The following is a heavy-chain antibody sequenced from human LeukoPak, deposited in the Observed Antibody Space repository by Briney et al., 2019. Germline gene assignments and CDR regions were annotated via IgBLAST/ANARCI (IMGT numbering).Heavy chain of an antibody. CDR1: DASISSYY. Sequence: SETLPLTCTVSDASISSYYWSWIRQPPGKGLEWIGYIYYSGSSNYNPSLRSRVTISLDTSKSQSSLKLSSVTAADTAVYYCASTLYRSGWFYFDYWGQAPVITFSS. D-gene: IGHD6-19*01. CDR2: IYYSGSS. J-gene: IGHJ4*02. V-gene: IGHV4-59*08. CDR3: ASTLYRSGWFYFDY.